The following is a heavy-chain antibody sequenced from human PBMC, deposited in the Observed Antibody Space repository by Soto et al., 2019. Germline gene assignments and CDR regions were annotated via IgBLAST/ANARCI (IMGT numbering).Heavy chain of an antibody. J-gene: IGHJ5*01. CDR2: ISGSGGST. CDR1: GFTFSMFA. D-gene: IGHD3-3*01. CDR3: AKERNFWSGTAGFDS. Sequence: GGSLRLSCVGSGFTFSMFAMSWVRQAPGKGLEWISSISGSGGSTYYADSVKGRFTVSRDNSKTTVFLQMNSLRTEDTAVYFCAKERNFWSGTAGFDSWGQGSPFTSPQ. V-gene: IGHV3-23*01.